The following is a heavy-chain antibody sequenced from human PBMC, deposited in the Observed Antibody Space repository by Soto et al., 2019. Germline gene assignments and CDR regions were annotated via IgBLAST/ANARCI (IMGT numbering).Heavy chain of an antibody. D-gene: IGHD3-10*01. V-gene: IGHV5-51*01. CDR3: ARQGRGDAPHYGMDV. Sequence: GESLKISCKGSGYSFTSYWIGWVRQMPGKGLEWMGIIYPGDSDTGYSPSFQGQVTISADKSISTAYLQWSSLKASDTAMYYCARQGRGDAPHYGMDVWGQGTTVTVSS. J-gene: IGHJ6*02. CDR2: IYPGDSDT. CDR1: GYSFTSYW.